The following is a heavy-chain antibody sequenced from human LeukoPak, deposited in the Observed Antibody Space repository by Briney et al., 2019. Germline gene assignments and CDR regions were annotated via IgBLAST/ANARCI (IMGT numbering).Heavy chain of an antibody. CDR1: GGSFSGYY. CDR3: ARVGTTSYGMDV. J-gene: IGHJ6*02. V-gene: IGHV4-34*01. CDR2: INHSGST. Sequence: SETLSLTCAVYGGSFSGYYWSWIRQPPGKGLEWIGEINHSGSTNRNPSLKSRVTISVDTSKNQFSLKLSSVTAADTAVYYCARVGTTSYGMDVWGQGTTVTVSS. D-gene: IGHD4-17*01.